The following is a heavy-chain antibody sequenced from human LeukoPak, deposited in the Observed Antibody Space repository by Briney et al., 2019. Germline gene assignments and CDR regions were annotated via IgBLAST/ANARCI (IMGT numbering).Heavy chain of an antibody. J-gene: IGHJ4*02. V-gene: IGHV1-18*01. D-gene: IGHD1-26*01. CDR1: GYTFSSYG. CDR3: ARDAMRATQVDY. CDR2: ISAYKGNT. Sequence: GASVKLSCKASGYTFSSYGISWLRLSPRQRDGWGGWISAYKGNTNYAQKLQGRVTMTTDTSPSTAYMELRSLRSDDTAVYYCARDAMRATQVDYWGQGTLLTVSS.